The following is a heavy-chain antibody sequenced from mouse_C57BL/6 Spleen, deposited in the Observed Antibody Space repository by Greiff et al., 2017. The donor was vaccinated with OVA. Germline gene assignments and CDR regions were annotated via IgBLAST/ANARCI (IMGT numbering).Heavy chain of an antibody. D-gene: IGHD1-1*01. CDR1: GYTFTSYW. Sequence: QVQLKQSGAELVRPGSSVKLSCKASGYTFTSYWMHWVKQRPIQGLEWIGNIDPSDSETHYNQKFKDKATLTVDKSSSTAYMQLSSLTSEDSAVYYCARSYYGSSYHYFDYWGQGTTLTVSS. J-gene: IGHJ2*01. CDR3: ARSYYGSSYHYFDY. V-gene: IGHV1-52*01. CDR2: IDPSDSET.